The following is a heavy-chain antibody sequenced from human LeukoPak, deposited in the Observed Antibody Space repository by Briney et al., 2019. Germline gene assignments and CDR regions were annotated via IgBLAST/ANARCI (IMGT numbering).Heavy chain of an antibody. J-gene: IGHJ3*01. D-gene: IGHD3-22*01. CDR2: IYPDDSDT. V-gene: IGHV5-51*01. CDR1: GYSFSTHW. CDR3: VGRRDSSGYDGFDL. Sequence: GGSLKISCKGSGYSFSTHWTGWVRQMPGKGLEWMGIIYPDDSDTTYSPSFQGRVTISADTSINTAYLQWSSLKASDTAMYYCVGRRDSSGYDGFDLWGQGTMVTVSS.